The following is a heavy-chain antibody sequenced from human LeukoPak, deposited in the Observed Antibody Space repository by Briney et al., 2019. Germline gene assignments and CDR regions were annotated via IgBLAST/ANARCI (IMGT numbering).Heavy chain of an antibody. D-gene: IGHD5-24*01. CDR1: GFTFNKYR. CDR3: ARSQSTMATWSLDY. V-gene: IGHV3-7*01. CDR2: INQDGSDI. Sequence: GGSRRLSCATYGFTFNKYRMTWVRQAPGKGLEWVANINQDGSDIYYLDSLGGRFTISRDNAAGSLFLHMDSLTVEDTAVYYCARSQSTMATWSLDYWGRGTRVTVSS. J-gene: IGHJ4*02.